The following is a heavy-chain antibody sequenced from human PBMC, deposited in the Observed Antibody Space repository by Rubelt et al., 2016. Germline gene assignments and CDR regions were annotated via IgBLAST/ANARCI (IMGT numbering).Heavy chain of an antibody. V-gene: IGHV3-30*18. J-gene: IGHJ4*02. Sequence: GKGLEWVTVISYDGSNKYYADSVKGRVAISRDNSKNTLYLQMNSLRAEDTTMYYCAKDRSVSGRGGLDYWGQGTLVTVSS. CDR3: AKDRSVSGRGGLDY. D-gene: IGHD6-19*01. CDR2: ISYDGSNK.